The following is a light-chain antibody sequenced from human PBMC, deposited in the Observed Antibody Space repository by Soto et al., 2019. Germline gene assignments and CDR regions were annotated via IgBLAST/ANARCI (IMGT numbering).Light chain of an antibody. CDR2: YDS. Sequence: SYELTQPPSVSVAPGKTARITCGRNNIGSKSVHWYQQKPGQAPVLVIYYDSDRPSGIPERFSGSNSGNTATLTISRVEAGDEADYYCQVWDSNIDSVYVFGAG. V-gene: IGLV3-21*04. CDR1: NIGSKS. J-gene: IGLJ1*01. CDR3: QVWDSNIDSVYV.